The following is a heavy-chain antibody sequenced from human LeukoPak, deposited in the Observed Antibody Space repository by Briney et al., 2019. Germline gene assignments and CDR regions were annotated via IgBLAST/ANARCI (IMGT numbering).Heavy chain of an antibody. CDR3: AKAQGYFDY. Sequence: GGSLRLSNAASGFSFVDYAMTWVRQAPGKGPEWVSVVSGYGGDTYYADAVKGRFTASRDNSKNTLYLQMDNLRVEDTAVYYCAKAQGYFDYWGQGAQVAVSS. J-gene: IGHJ4*02. CDR2: VSGYGGDT. CDR1: GFSFVDYA. V-gene: IGHV3-23*01.